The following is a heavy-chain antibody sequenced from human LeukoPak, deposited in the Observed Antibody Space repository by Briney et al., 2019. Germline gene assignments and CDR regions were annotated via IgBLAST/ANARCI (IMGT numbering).Heavy chain of an antibody. CDR1: GGTFSRYA. D-gene: IGHD3-22*01. CDR3: TRDAAVYDSSAYYYLW. CDR2: ITPMFGTA. J-gene: IGHJ4*02. Sequence: ASVKVSCKAFGGTFSRYAISWVRQAPGQGLEWMGGITPMFGTANYAQNFQGRVTITADESTSTAYMELSSLRYEDTAVYYCTRDAAVYDSSAYYYLWWGQGTLVTVSS. V-gene: IGHV1-69*13.